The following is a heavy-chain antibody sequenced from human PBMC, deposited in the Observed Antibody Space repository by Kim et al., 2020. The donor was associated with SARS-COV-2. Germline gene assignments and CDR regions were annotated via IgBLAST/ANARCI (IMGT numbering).Heavy chain of an antibody. J-gene: IGHJ4*02. CDR2: IKQDGSEK. D-gene: IGHD2-15*01. CDR3: VKTRGLDY. V-gene: IGHV3-7*01. CDR1: GFTLSSYW. Sequence: GGSLRLSCAASGFTLSSYWMSWVRQAPGKGLEWVANIKQDGSEKYYVDSVKGRFTISRDNAKNSLFLQLNSLRAEDTAVYYCVKTRGLDYWGQGTLVTV.